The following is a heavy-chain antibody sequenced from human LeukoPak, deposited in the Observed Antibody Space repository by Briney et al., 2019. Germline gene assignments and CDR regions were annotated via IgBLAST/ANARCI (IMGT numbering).Heavy chain of an antibody. CDR2: INPSGGST. Sequence: ASVKVSCKASGYTFTSYYMHWVRQAPGQGLEWMGIINPSGGSTSYAQKFQGRVTMTRDTSTSTVYMELSSLRSEDTAVYYCARGGDNYDFWSGYYNTYYYGMDVWGQGTTVTVSS. J-gene: IGHJ6*02. V-gene: IGHV1-46*01. CDR1: GYTFTSYY. CDR3: ARGGDNYDFWSGYYNTYYYGMDV. D-gene: IGHD3-3*01.